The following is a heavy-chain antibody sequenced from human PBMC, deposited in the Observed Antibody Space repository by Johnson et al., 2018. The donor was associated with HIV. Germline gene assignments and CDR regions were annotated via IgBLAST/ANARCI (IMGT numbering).Heavy chain of an antibody. Sequence: VQLVESGGGLVKPGGSLRLSCAASGLTFSDYDMSWIRQAPGKGLEWVAVISYDGSNKYYADSVKGRFTISRDNSKNTLYLQMNSLRAEDTAVYYCARVRRSGTYYVDAFDIWGQGTMVTVSS. D-gene: IGHD1-26*01. J-gene: IGHJ3*02. V-gene: IGHV3-30*03. CDR1: GLTFSDYD. CDR3: ARVRRSGTYYVDAFDI. CDR2: ISYDGSNK.